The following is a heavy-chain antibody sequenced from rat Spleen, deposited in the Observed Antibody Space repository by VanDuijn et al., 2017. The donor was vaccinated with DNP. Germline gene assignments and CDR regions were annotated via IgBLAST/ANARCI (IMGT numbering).Heavy chain of an antibody. Sequence: QVQLKESGPGLVQPSETLSLTCTVSGFSLTSYSVSWVRQPSGKGPEWMGRMWYDGDTAYNSALKSRLSISRDTSKNQVFLKMNSLQTDATGTYYCTRDRPIAAISTPYAMDAWGQGTSVTVSS. J-gene: IGHJ4*01. V-gene: IGHV2-63*01. D-gene: IGHD1-2*01. CDR2: MWYDGDT. CDR3: TRDRPIAAISTPYAMDA. CDR1: GFSLTSYS.